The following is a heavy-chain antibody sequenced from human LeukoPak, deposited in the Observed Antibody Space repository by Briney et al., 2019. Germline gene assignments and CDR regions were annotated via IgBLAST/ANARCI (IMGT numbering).Heavy chain of an antibody. CDR3: ARDIRVTTGYYMDV. D-gene: IGHD4-17*01. CDR1: GFTVSSNY. CDR2: IYSGGST. V-gene: IGHV3-53*01. J-gene: IGHJ6*03. Sequence: QPGGSLRLSCAACGFTVSSNYMGWVRQAPGKGLEWVSVIYSGGSTYYADSVKGRFTISRDNSKNTLYLQMNSLRAEDTAVYYCARDIRVTTGYYMDVWGKGTTVTVSS.